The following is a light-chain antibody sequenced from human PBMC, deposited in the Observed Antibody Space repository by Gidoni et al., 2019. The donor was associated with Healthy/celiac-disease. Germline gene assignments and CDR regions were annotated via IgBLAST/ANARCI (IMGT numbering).Light chain of an antibody. CDR2: GAS. CDR1: QSVSSSY. V-gene: IGKV3-20*01. Sequence: EIVLTQSPGTLSLSPGERATLSCRASQSVSSSYLAWYQQKPGQAPRLLIYGASSRATGIPDRFSGSGSGTDFTLTNSRLEPEDFAVYYCQQYGSSFTFGGXTKVEIK. J-gene: IGKJ4*01. CDR3: QQYGSSFT.